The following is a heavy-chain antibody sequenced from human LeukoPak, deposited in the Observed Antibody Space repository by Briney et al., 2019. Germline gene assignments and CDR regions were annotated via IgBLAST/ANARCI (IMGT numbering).Heavy chain of an antibody. V-gene: IGHV3-23*01. Sequence: PGGTLRLSCAASGFTFSNHGMNWVRQAPGRGLEWLSGVSPPGGGTYYADSVKGRFTISRDDSKNTLSLQMNSLRVEDTAVYYCAKWEGYYYDSSGYALTYAFDIWGQGTMVTVSS. J-gene: IGHJ3*02. CDR2: VSPPGGGT. CDR1: GFTFSNHG. CDR3: AKWEGYYYDSSGYALTYAFDI. D-gene: IGHD3-22*01.